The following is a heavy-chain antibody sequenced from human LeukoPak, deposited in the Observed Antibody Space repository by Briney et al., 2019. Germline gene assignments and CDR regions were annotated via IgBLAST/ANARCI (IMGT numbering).Heavy chain of an antibody. CDR1: GGSISSYY. CDR2: IYTSGST. J-gene: IGHJ4*02. CDR3: VSSSRSEAGDC. V-gene: IGHV4-4*07. D-gene: IGHD6-13*01. Sequence: SETLSLTCTVSGGSISSYYWSWIRQPAGKGLEWIGRIYTSGSTNYNPSLKSRVTMSVDTSKNQFSLKLSSVTAADTAVYYCVSSSRSEAGDCWSQGTLVTVSS.